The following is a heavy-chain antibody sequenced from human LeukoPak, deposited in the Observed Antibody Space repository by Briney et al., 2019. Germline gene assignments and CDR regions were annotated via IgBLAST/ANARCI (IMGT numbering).Heavy chain of an antibody. CDR2: INPSGGST. V-gene: IGHV1-46*01. CDR3: AREMGFTYLLFDY. CDR1: GYTFTSYY. D-gene: IGHD2-21*01. Sequence: ASVTVSCKASGYTFTSYYMHWVRQAPGQGLEWMGIINPSGGSTTYAQKFQGRVTMTRDTSISTAYMELSRLRSDDTAVYYCAREMGFTYLLFDYWGQGTLVTVSS. J-gene: IGHJ4*02.